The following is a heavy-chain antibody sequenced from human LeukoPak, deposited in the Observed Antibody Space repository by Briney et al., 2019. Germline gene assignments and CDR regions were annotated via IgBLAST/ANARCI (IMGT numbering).Heavy chain of an antibody. CDR1: ELTFSTYV. V-gene: IGHV3-64D*06. CDR2: ISSNGDNT. J-gene: IGHJ4*02. CDR3: VRGTGY. Sequence: GGSLRLSCSVSELTFSTYVMHWVRQAPGKGLEYVSAISSNGDNTYYADSVKGRFTISRDNSKNTLYLQMSSLRADDTAVYYCVRGTGYWGQGTLVTVSS.